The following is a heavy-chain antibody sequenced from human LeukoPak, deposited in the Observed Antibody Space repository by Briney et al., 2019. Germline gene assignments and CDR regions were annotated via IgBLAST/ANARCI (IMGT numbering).Heavy chain of an antibody. CDR3: AKGYTSGWYFFDY. V-gene: IGHV3-21*04. Sequence: GGSLRLSCAASGFTFSSYSMNWVRQAPGKGLEWVSSISSSSSYIYYADSVKGRFTISRDNAKNSLYLQMNSLRAEDTAVYYCAKGYTSGWYFFDYWGQGTLVTVSS. CDR2: ISSSSSYI. CDR1: GFTFSSYS. J-gene: IGHJ4*02. D-gene: IGHD6-19*01.